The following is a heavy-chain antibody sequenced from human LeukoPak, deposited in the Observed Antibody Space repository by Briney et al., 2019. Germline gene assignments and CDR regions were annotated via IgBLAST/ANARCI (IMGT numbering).Heavy chain of an antibody. CDR3: ARRGGSYPHYWYFDL. V-gene: IGHV4-39*07. Sequence: SETLSLTCTVSGGSIDSTSYYWGWIRQPPGKGLEWIASMYYSGSTYYNPSLKSRVTISVDTSKNQFSLKLSSVTAADTAVYYCARRGGSYPHYWYFDLWGRGTLVTVSS. J-gene: IGHJ2*01. CDR2: MYYSGST. CDR1: GGSIDSTSYY. D-gene: IGHD1-26*01.